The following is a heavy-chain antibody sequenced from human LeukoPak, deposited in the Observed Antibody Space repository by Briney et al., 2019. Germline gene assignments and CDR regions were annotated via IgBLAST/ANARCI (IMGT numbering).Heavy chain of an antibody. CDR3: ARVSSSGLDY. CDR1: GGTFSSYA. J-gene: IGHJ4*02. V-gene: IGHV1-69*13. Sequence: EASVKVSCKASGGTFSSYAISWVRQAPGQGLEWMGGIIPIFGTANYAQKFQGRVTITADESTSTAYMELSSLRSDDTAVYYCARVSSSGLDYWGQGTLVTASS. D-gene: IGHD6-6*01. CDR2: IIPIFGTA.